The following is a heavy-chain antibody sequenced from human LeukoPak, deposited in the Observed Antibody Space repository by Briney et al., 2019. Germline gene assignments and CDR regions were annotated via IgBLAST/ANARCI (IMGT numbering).Heavy chain of an antibody. CDR3: TRVGSSSPFDY. CDR2: IRSRTSNYAT. V-gene: IGHV3-73*01. Sequence: GGSLRLSCAASGFTFSGSAMHWVRQASGKGLEWVGRIRSRTSNYATAYAASVKGRFTISRDDSRNTAYLQMNSLKTEDTAIYYCTRVGSSSPFDYWGQGTLVTVSS. D-gene: IGHD6-6*01. CDR1: GFTFSGSA. J-gene: IGHJ4*02.